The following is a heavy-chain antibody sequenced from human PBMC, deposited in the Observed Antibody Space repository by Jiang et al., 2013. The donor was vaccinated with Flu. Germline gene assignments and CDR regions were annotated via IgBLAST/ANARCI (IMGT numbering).Heavy chain of an antibody. Sequence: GSGLVKPSETLSLTCTVSGGSISSYYWSWIRQPPGKGLEWIGYIYYSGSTNYNPSLKSRVTISVDTSKNQFSLKLSSVTAADTAVYYCARPSSYGYGDAFDIWGQGTMVTVSS. D-gene: IGHD5-18*01. CDR1: GGSISSYY. CDR3: ARPSSYGYGDAFDI. J-gene: IGHJ3*02. V-gene: IGHV4-59*01. CDR2: IYYSGST.